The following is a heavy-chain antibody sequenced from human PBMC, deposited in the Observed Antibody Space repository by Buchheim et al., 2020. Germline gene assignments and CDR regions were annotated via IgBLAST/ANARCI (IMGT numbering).Heavy chain of an antibody. Sequence: QVQLVQSGAEVKKPGSSVKVSCKASGGTFSSYTISWVRQAPGQGLEWMGRIIPILGIANYAQKFQGRVTITADKSTSTAYIELSSLRSEDTAVYYCARESGIYSSSVATYGMDVWGQGTT. CDR2: IIPILGIA. V-gene: IGHV1-69*08. CDR1: GGTFSSYT. J-gene: IGHJ6*02. D-gene: IGHD6-6*01. CDR3: ARESGIYSSSVATYGMDV.